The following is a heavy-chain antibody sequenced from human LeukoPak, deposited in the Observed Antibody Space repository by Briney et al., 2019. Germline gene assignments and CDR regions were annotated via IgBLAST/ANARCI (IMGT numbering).Heavy chain of an antibody. Sequence: SETLPLTCTVSGGSISSGDYYWSWIRQPPGKGLEWIGYIYYSGSTYYNPSLKSRVTISVDTSKNQFSLKLSSVTAADTAVYYCVRDVSQRRHFNYWGQGTLVTVSS. CDR2: IYYSGST. CDR1: GGSISSGDYY. J-gene: IGHJ4*02. V-gene: IGHV4-30-4*08. D-gene: IGHD1-1*01. CDR3: VRDVSQRRHFNY.